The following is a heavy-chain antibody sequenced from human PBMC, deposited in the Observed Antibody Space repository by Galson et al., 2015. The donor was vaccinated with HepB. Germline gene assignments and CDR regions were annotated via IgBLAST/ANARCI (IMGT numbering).Heavy chain of an antibody. Sequence: SLRLSCAASGFTFSSYGMHWVRQAPGKGLEWVAVIWYDGSNKYYADSVKGRFTISRDNSKNTLYLQMNSLRAEDTAVYYCARDRGLRLGELSLDFDYWGQGTLVTVSS. CDR3: ARDRGLRLGELSLDFDY. D-gene: IGHD3-16*02. J-gene: IGHJ4*02. CDR2: IWYDGSNK. CDR1: GFTFSSYG. V-gene: IGHV3-33*01.